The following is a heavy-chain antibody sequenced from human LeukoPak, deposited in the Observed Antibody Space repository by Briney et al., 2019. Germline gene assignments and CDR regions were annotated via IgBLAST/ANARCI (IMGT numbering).Heavy chain of an antibody. CDR3: ARAVITFGGAVAKGFVC. D-gene: IGHD3-16*01. V-gene: IGHV4-59*01. CDR2: IYYSGST. Sequence: SETLSLTCTVYGVSICSYYWSWIRQPPGKGLEWLGYIYYSGSTDYNPSLKSRVTMSLDTSKNQFSLNLSSVTAADRAIYYCARAVITFGGAVAKGFVCWGQGTLASDSS. CDR1: GVSICSYY. J-gene: IGHJ4*02.